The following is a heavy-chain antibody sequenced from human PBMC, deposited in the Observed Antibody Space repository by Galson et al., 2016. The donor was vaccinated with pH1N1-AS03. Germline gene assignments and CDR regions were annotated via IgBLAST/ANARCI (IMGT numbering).Heavy chain of an antibody. Sequence: SLRLSCAGSGFTFADYAMHWVRQAPGKGLEWVAGISWNNGSTGYADSVKGRFIVSRDNAKNSLYLQMNSLRPEGTAFYYCAKGDQKRIFHYDISGFLYWGQGTLVTVSS. CDR2: ISWNNGST. CDR1: GFTFADYA. J-gene: IGHJ4*02. CDR3: AKGDQKRIFHYDISGFLY. V-gene: IGHV3-9*01. D-gene: IGHD3-22*01.